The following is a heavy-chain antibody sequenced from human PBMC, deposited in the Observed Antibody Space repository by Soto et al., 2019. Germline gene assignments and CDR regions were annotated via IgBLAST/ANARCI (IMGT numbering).Heavy chain of an antibody. D-gene: IGHD3-3*01. Sequence: SETQSLTYVVSGGSLSDYFGSWIRQPPGMALEWIGEINHLGSINYNPSLKSRVTISVDTSKNQFSLKLSSVTAADTAVYYCARDSYFWSANKYYYYGMDVWGQGTTVTVSS. J-gene: IGHJ6*02. V-gene: IGHV4-34*09. CDR1: GGSLSDYF. CDR3: ARDSYFWSANKYYYYGMDV. CDR2: INHLGSI.